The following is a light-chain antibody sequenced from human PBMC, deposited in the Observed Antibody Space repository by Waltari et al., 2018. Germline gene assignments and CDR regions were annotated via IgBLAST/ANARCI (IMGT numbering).Light chain of an antibody. CDR2: AAS. Sequence: DIQMTQSPSTVSASVGDRIVITCRASQGVSTWLAWYHQKPGRAPRLLIEAASNLETGVPLRFSGSASGTEFLLTISSLQTDDLGTYYCQQANSFPLTFGGGTRVEIK. V-gene: IGKV1-12*01. J-gene: IGKJ4*01. CDR3: QQANSFPLT. CDR1: QGVSTW.